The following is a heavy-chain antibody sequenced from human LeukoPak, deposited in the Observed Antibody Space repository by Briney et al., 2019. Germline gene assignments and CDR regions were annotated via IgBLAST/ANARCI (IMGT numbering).Heavy chain of an antibody. CDR1: GFTFSSYG. V-gene: IGHV3-23*01. Sequence: GGSLRLSCAASGFTFSSYGMSWVRQAPGKGLEWVSAISGSGGSTYYADSVKGRFTISRDNSKNTLYLQMNSLRAEDTAVYYCARDRQNYYGSGSQATYYYYYMDVWGKGTTVTISS. CDR3: ARDRQNYYGSGSQATYYYYYMDV. CDR2: ISGSGGST. J-gene: IGHJ6*03. D-gene: IGHD3-10*01.